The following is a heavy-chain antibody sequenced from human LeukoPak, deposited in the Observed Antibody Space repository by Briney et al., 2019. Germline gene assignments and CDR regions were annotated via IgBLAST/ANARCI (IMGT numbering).Heavy chain of an antibody. Sequence: GGSLRLSWAASGFTFSSYSMNWVRQAPGKGLEWVSSISSSSSYIYYADSVKGRFTISRDNAKNSLYLQMNSLRAEDTAVYYCARSLAARPWYYYMDVWGKGTTVTASS. CDR1: GFTFSSYS. CDR2: ISSSSSYI. V-gene: IGHV3-21*01. D-gene: IGHD6-6*01. J-gene: IGHJ6*03. CDR3: ARSLAARPWYYYMDV.